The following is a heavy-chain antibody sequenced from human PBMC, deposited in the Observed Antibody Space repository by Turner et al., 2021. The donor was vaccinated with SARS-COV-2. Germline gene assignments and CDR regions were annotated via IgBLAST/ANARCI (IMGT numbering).Heavy chain of an antibody. Sequence: QVHLVESGGGLVKPRGSLRLSCAASGFTFRDYFMTWMRQAPGKGLEWVAHISEDGNDIFYPDSVRGHFTFSRDNAKNSLYLQMNSLRAEDTAVYYCARVGRFPLHWGVDYWGQGTLVTVSS. CDR2: ISEDGNDI. J-gene: IGHJ4*02. CDR3: ARVGRFPLHWGVDY. V-gene: IGHV3-11*01. D-gene: IGHD7-27*01. CDR1: GFTFRDYF.